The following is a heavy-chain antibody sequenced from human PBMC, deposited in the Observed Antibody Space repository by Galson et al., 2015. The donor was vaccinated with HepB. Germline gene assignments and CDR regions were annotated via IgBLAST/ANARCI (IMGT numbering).Heavy chain of an antibody. V-gene: IGHV5-10-1*01. CDR3: ASRIAAAGFYYYYMDV. CDR2: IDPSDSYT. J-gene: IGHJ6*03. CDR1: GYSFTSYW. Sequence: QSGAEVKKPGESLRISCKGSGYSFTSYWISWVRQMPGKGLEWMGRIDPSDSYTNYSPSFQGHVTISADKSISTAYLQWSSLKASDTAMYYCASRIAAAGFYYYYMDVWGKGTTVTVSS. D-gene: IGHD6-13*01.